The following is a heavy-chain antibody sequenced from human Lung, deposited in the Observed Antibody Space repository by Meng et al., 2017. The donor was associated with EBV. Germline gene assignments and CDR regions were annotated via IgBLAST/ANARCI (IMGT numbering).Heavy chain of an antibody. CDR2: IYYSGST. Sequence: QGQLQESGPGLVKPSQTLSLTCTGSGGSISSGGYYWSWIRQHPGKGLEWIGYIYYSGSTYYNPSLKSLVTISVDTSKNQFSLKLSSVTAADTAVYYCARVVAGRYNWFDPWGQGTLVTVSS. J-gene: IGHJ5*02. D-gene: IGHD6-6*01. CDR1: GGSISSGGYY. V-gene: IGHV4-31*01. CDR3: ARVVAGRYNWFDP.